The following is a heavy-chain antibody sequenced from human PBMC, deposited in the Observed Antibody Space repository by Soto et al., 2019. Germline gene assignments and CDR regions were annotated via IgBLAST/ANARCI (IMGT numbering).Heavy chain of an antibody. CDR1: GGSISSGDYY. V-gene: IGHV4-30-4*01. CDR2: IYYSGST. J-gene: IGHJ5*02. CDR3: ARENAGRFDP. Sequence: SETLSLTCTVSGGSISSGDYYWSWIRQPPGKGLEWIGYIYYSGSTYYNPSLKSRVAISVGTSKNQFSLKLSSVTAADTAVYYCARENAGRFDPWGQGTLVTVSS.